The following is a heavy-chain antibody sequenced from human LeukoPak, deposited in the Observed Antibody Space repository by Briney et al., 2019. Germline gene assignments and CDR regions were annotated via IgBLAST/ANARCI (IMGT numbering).Heavy chain of an antibody. J-gene: IGHJ4*02. CDR2: IYHRGST. Sequence: PSETLSLTCTVSGYPISSGYYWGWIRQPPGKGLEWIGGIYHRGSTYYNPSLKSRVTISVDTSKNQFSLKLNSVTAADTAVYYCASAWPSESDFDYWGQGTLVTVSS. CDR1: GYPISSGYY. D-gene: IGHD2/OR15-2a*01. CDR3: ASAWPSESDFDY. V-gene: IGHV4-38-2*02.